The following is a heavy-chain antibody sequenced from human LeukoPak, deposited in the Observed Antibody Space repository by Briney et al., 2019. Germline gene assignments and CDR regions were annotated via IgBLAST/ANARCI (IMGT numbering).Heavy chain of an antibody. D-gene: IGHD6-6*01. CDR3: ARPGYSSSKYYFDY. V-gene: IGHV4-59*01. Sequence: KPSETLSLTCTVSGGSISSYYWSWIRQPPGKGLEWIGYIYYSGSTNYNPSLKSRVTISVDTSKNQFSLKLSSVTAADTAVYYCARPGYSSSKYYFDYWGQGTLVTVSS. CDR2: IYYSGST. CDR1: GGSISSYY. J-gene: IGHJ4*02.